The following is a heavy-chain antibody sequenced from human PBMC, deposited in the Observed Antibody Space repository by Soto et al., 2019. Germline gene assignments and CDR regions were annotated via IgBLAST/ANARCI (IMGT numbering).Heavy chain of an antibody. CDR3: AKVRPLRDCTSTSCLGAFDI. Sequence: EEKLLESGGGLVRPGGSLRLSCAASALTFRSYAMSWVRQAPGKGLEWVSAITASADTTYYADSVKGRFTISRDNSKNTLYLRMNSLRAEDTAVYYCAKVRPLRDCTSTSCLGAFDIWGQGTLVTVS. CDR2: ITASADTT. CDR1: ALTFRSYA. V-gene: IGHV3-23*01. D-gene: IGHD2-2*01. J-gene: IGHJ3*02.